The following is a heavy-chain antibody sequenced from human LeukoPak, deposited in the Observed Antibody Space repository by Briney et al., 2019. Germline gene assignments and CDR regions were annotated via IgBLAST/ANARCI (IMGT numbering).Heavy chain of an antibody. D-gene: IGHD6-13*01. CDR2: MNPNSGNT. CDR1: GYTFTSYD. CDR3: ARGRSGDSSSWYYYYYGMDV. J-gene: IGHJ6*02. V-gene: IGHV1-8*01. Sequence: ASVKVSCKASGYTFTSYDINWVRQATGQGLEWMGWMNPNSGNTGYAQKFQGRVTMTRNTSISTAYMELSSLRSEDTAVYYCARGRSGDSSSWYYYYYGMDVWGQGTRSPSP.